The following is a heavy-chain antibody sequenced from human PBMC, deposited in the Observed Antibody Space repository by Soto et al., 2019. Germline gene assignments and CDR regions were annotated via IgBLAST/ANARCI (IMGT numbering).Heavy chain of an antibody. J-gene: IGHJ4*02. CDR1: GFTFSSYG. D-gene: IGHD3-3*01. CDR3: AKDSVDMDFWSGYYSY. V-gene: IGHV3-30*18. CDR2: ISYDGSNK. Sequence: PVGSLRLSCAASGFTFSSYGMHWVRQAPGKGLEWVAVISYDGSNKYYADSVKGRFTISRDNSKNTLYLQMNSLRAEDTAVYYCAKDSVDMDFWSGYYSYWGQGTLVTVSS.